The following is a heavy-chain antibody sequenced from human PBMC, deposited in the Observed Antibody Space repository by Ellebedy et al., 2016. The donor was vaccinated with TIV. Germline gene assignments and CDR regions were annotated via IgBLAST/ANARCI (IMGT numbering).Heavy chain of an antibody. V-gene: IGHV3-21*04. D-gene: IGHD3-10*01. CDR3: VRDITASGTLDY. Sequence: GESLKISCAASGFTFSSYSMNWVRQAPGKGLEWVSSISSSSSYIYYADSVKGRFTISRDNSKNTLYLQMNSLRAEDTAVYYCVRDITASGTLDYWGRGTLVTVSS. CDR1: GFTFSSYS. CDR2: ISSSSSYI. J-gene: IGHJ4*02.